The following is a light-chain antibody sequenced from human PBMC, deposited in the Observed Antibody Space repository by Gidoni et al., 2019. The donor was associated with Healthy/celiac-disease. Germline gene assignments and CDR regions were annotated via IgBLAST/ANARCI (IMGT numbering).Light chain of an antibody. Sequence: EIVLTQSPGTLSLSPGERATLSCRASQSVSSSYLAWYQQKPGEAPRTLLYGASSRATGIPDRFSGGGSGTNFTLLISSLEPADFAVYYCQQYGSSPRTFGQGTKVEIK. CDR2: GAS. CDR3: QQYGSSPRT. V-gene: IGKV3-20*01. CDR1: QSVSSSY. J-gene: IGKJ1*01.